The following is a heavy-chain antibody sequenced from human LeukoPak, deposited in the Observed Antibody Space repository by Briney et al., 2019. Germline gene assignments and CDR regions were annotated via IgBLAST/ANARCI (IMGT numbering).Heavy chain of an antibody. CDR1: GLTFSAFA. J-gene: IGHJ6*02. V-gene: IGHV3-30*18. CDR3: AKDTGSSSGWFYYYYGMDV. CDR2: ISYDGSNK. Sequence: GGSLRLSCAASGLTFSAFAMHWVRQTPGKGLEWVAVISYDGSNKNYADSVKGRFTISRDSSKNTLFLQMNSLRAEDTAVYYCAKDTGSSSGWFYYYYGMDVWGQGTTVTVSS. D-gene: IGHD6-19*01.